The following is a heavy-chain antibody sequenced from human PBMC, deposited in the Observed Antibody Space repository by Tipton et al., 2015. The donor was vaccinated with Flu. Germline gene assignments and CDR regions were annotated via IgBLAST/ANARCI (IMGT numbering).Heavy chain of an antibody. CDR3: ARGSGSGTDVTFYF. CDR1: GGPMSSFY. V-gene: IGHV4-4*07. J-gene: IGHJ4*02. D-gene: IGHD3-10*01. CDR2: MYVSGST. Sequence: LRLSCTVSGGPMSSFYWTWIRQPAGKGLEWIGRMYVSGSTKYNPSLKSRVTMSVDTSKNQFSLKLSSVTAADTAVYYCARGSGSGTDVTFYFWGQGTLVTVSS.